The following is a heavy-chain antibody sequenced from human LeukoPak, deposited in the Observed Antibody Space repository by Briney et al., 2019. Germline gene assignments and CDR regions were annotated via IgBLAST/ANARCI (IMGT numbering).Heavy chain of an antibody. CDR1: GDSISSSSYY. J-gene: IGHJ3*02. Sequence: SETLSLTCTVSGDSISSSSYYWGWIRPPPGKGLEWIGSIYYSGSTYYNPSLKSRVTISVDTSKNQYSLKLSSVTAADTAVYYCARDLSYSAFDIWGQGTMVTVSS. CDR3: ARDLSYSAFDI. V-gene: IGHV4-39*07. D-gene: IGHD1-26*01. CDR2: IYYSGST.